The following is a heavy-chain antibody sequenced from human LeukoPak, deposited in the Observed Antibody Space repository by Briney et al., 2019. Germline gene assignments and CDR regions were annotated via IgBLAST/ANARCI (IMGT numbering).Heavy chain of an antibody. V-gene: IGHV4-61*02. CDR3: ARENFDFWSGYSTNFDY. CDR1: GVSISSGSSY. J-gene: IGHJ4*02. Sequence: SQTLSLTCTVSGVSISSGSSYWSWIRQPAGKGLEWIGRVSSSGDTKYNPSLKSRVTISVDTSTNQYSLKMTSVTAADTAVFYCARENFDFWSGYSTNFDYWGQGILVTVSS. CDR2: VSSSGDT. D-gene: IGHD3-3*01.